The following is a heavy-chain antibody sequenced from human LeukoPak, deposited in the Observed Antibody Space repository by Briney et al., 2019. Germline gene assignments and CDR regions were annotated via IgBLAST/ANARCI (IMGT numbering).Heavy chain of an antibody. V-gene: IGHV3-7*01. D-gene: IGHD3-3*01. CDR2: IKQDGSEK. Sequence: GGSLRLSCAASGFTFSSYAMSWVRQAPGKGLEWVANIKQDGSEKYYVDSVKGRFTISRDNAKNSLYLQMNSLRAEDTAVYYCASRLYYDFWSGYYSGAFDIWGQGTMVTVSS. CDR1: GFTFSSYA. CDR3: ASRLYYDFWSGYYSGAFDI. J-gene: IGHJ3*02.